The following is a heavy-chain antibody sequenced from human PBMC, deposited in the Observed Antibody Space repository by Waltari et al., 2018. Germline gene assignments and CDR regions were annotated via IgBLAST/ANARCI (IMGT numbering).Heavy chain of an antibody. Sequence: QVQLQESGPGLVKPSETLSLTCTVSGGSISSYYWSWLRQPPGKGLEWIGYIYTSGSTNYHPSLKSRVTMSVDTSKSQFSLKLSSVTAADTAVYYCAREGVNNYYDSSGYYYGWFDPWGQGTLVTVSS. V-gene: IGHV4-4*08. D-gene: IGHD3-22*01. CDR2: IYTSGST. CDR1: GGSISSYY. CDR3: AREGVNNYYDSSGYYYGWFDP. J-gene: IGHJ5*02.